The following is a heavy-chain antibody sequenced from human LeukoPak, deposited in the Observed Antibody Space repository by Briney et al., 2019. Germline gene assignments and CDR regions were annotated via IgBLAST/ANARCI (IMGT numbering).Heavy chain of an antibody. CDR2: IYTSGST. CDR1: GGSISSGSYY. D-gene: IGHD3-3*01. Sequence: SETLSLTCTVSGGSISSGSYYWSWIRQPAGKGLEWIGRIYTSGSTNYNPSLKSRVTISVDTSKNQFSLKLSSVTAADTAVYYCARGTRTIFGVVIYYYIDVWGKGTTVTVSS. CDR3: ARGTRTIFGVVIYYYIDV. V-gene: IGHV4-61*02. J-gene: IGHJ6*03.